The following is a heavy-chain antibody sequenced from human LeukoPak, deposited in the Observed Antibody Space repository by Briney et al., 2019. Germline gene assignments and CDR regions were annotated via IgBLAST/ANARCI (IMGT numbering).Heavy chain of an antibody. CDR3: AKGQSTAGRYYFDY. Sequence: GGSLRLSCAASGFXFSSYAMRWVRQAPGKGLEWVSRSSGSTSYADSAQSWFTIFRDNSKDTLYLQMGSLRAEDTSVYYCAKGQSTAGRYYFDYWGQGTLVTVSS. J-gene: IGHJ4*02. D-gene: IGHD4-17*01. CDR1: GFXFSSYA. CDR2: SSGST. V-gene: IGHV3-23*01.